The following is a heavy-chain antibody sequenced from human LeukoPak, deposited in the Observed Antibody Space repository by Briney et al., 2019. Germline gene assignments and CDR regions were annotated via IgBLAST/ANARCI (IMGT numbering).Heavy chain of an antibody. Sequence: GGSLRLSCAASGFTFGSYAMSWVRQAPGKGLEWVSAITGSGSSTYYPDSVRGRFTISRDNSKSTLYLQMNSLKAEDAAVYYCARVLSGSYDNYFDYWGQGTLVTVSS. CDR3: ARVLSGSYDNYFDY. J-gene: IGHJ4*02. V-gene: IGHV3-23*01. CDR2: ITGSGSST. D-gene: IGHD1-26*01. CDR1: GFTFGSYA.